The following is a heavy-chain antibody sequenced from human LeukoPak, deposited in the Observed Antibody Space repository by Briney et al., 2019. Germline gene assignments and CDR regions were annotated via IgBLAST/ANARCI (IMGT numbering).Heavy chain of an antibody. D-gene: IGHD3-22*01. CDR1: GFTVSSNY. CDR2: IYSGGST. CDR3: ARDYYDSSGYNYFDY. V-gene: IGHV3-66*01. J-gene: IGHJ4*02. Sequence: PGGSLRLSCAASGFTVSSNYMSWVRQAPGKGLEWVSVIYSGGSTYYADSVKGRFTISRDNSKNTLYLQMNSLRAEDTAEYYCARDYYDSSGYNYFDYWGQGTLVTVSP.